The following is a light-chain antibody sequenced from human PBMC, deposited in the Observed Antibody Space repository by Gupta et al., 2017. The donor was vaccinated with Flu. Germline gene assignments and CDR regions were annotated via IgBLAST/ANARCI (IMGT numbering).Light chain of an antibody. Sequence: EIVITQSPATLSVSPGERATLSCRASQSVSSNLAWYQQKPGQAPRLLIYGASTRATGIPARCSGSGSGTEFTLTISSLQSEDFAVYYCQQYNNWPALTFGGGTKVEIK. J-gene: IGKJ4*01. CDR3: QQYNNWPALT. V-gene: IGKV3-15*01. CDR1: QSVSSN. CDR2: GAS.